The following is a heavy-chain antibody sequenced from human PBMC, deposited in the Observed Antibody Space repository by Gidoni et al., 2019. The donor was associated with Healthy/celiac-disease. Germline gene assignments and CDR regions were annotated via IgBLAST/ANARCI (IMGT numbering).Heavy chain of an antibody. J-gene: IGHJ4*02. CDR1: GGSISSYH. D-gene: IGHD5-18*01. Sequence: QVQLQASGPGLVKTSETLYPNCTVSGGSISSYHRSWIRQPPGKGLEWIGYIYYSGSTNYNPSLKSRVTISVDTSKNQFSLKLSSVTAADTAVYYCARDSGYSYGVDYWGQGTLVTVSS. V-gene: IGHV4-59*01. CDR2: IYYSGST. CDR3: ARDSGYSYGVDY.